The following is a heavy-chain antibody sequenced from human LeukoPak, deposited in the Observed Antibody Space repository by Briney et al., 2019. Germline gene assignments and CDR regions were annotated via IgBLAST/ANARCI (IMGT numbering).Heavy chain of an antibody. Sequence: SETLSLTCAVYGGSISSGGYSWSWIRQPPGKGLEWIGYIYYSGRPYYNPSLKSRVTISVDTSKNQFSLKLSSVTAADTAVYYCARVLHYYDSSGYSCSDAFDIWGQGTMVTVSS. CDR1: GGSISSGGYS. CDR2: IYYSGRP. V-gene: IGHV4-30-4*07. D-gene: IGHD3-22*01. CDR3: ARVLHYYDSSGYSCSDAFDI. J-gene: IGHJ3*02.